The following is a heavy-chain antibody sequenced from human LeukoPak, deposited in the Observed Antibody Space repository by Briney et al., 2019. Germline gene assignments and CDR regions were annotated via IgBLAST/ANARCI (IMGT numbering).Heavy chain of an antibody. J-gene: IGHJ4*02. CDR1: GFTFSSYA. D-gene: IGHD6-19*01. V-gene: IGHV3-23*01. CDR3: AKGVGTEWTSSGYDY. CDR2: ISGSGGST. Sequence: GGSLRLSCAASGFTFSSYAMSWVRQAPGKGLEWVSAISGSGGSTYYADSVKGRFTISRDNSKNTLYLQMSSLRAEDTAVYYCAKGVGTEWTSSGYDYWGQGTLDTVSS.